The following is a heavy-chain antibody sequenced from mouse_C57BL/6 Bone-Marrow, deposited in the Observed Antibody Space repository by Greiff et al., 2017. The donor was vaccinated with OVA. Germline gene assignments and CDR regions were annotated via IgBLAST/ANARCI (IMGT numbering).Heavy chain of an antibody. V-gene: IGHV1-26*01. CDR1: GYTFTDYY. Sequence: VQLQQSGPELVKPGASVKISCKASGYTFTDYYMNWVKQSHGKSLEWIGDINPNNGGTSYNQKFKGKATLTVDKSSSPAYMELRSLTSEDSAVYYCARGRLLRRTFAYWGQGTLVTVSA. J-gene: IGHJ3*01. D-gene: IGHD2-3*01. CDR3: ARGRLLRRTFAY. CDR2: INPNNGGT.